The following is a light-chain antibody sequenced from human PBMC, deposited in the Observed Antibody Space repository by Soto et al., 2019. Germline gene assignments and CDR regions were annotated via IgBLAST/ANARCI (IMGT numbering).Light chain of an antibody. V-gene: IGKV1-9*01. J-gene: IGKJ5*01. CDR1: QTISSW. CDR3: QQLNSYPIT. Sequence: DIQMTQSPSTLSATAGDRVTITCRASQTISSWLAWYQQKPGKAPKLLIYAASTLQSGVPSSFSGSGSGTEFTLTISSLQPEDFATYYCQQLNSYPITFGQGTRLEIK. CDR2: AAS.